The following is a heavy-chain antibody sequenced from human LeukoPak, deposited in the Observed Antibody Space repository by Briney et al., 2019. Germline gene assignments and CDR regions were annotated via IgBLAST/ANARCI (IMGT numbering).Heavy chain of an antibody. CDR3: ARDVGCSDTTCFYYMDV. D-gene: IGHD2-2*01. CDR2: IYYSGT. J-gene: IGHJ6*03. Sequence: PGGSLRLSCAASGFTVSSNYISWVRQAPGKGLEWNGSIYYSGTYNNPSLKSRVSISEDTSKNQFSLKLTSVTAADTAVYYCARDVGCSDTTCFYYMDVWGKGTTVTVSS. CDR1: GFTVSSNY. V-gene: IGHV4-59*02.